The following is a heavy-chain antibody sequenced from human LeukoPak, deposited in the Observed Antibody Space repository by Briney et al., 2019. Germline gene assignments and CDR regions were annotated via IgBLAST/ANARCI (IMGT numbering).Heavy chain of an antibody. CDR1: GFTFSSYW. CDR3: ARESPVDYDSSGYYRNYFDY. CDR2: FSSSGTYI. D-gene: IGHD3-22*01. V-gene: IGHV3-21*01. Sequence: GGSLRLSCAASGFTFSSYWMNWARQAPGRGLEWVSSFSSSGTYIFYADSVKGRFTISRDSAKNSLYLQMNSLRAEDTAVYYCARESPVDYDSSGYYRNYFDYWGQGTLVTVSS. J-gene: IGHJ4*02.